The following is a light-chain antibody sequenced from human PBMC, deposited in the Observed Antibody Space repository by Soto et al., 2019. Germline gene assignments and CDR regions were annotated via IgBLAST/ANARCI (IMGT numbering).Light chain of an antibody. CDR3: EQYDKSIT. CDR1: QSVSSN. V-gene: IGKV3D-15*01. Sequence: EIVMTQSPSTLSVSPWESATLSFRASQSVSSNLAWYQQKPGQAPRLLIYGASSRATGIPDRFSGSGSGTDFTLTINRLEPEDFAVYYCEQYDKSITFGGGTKVDIK. CDR2: GAS. J-gene: IGKJ4*01.